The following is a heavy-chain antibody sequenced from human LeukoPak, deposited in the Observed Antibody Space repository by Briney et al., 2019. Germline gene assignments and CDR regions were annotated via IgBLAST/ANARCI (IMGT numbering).Heavy chain of an antibody. CDR1: GFTFSGSA. CDR2: IRSKAN. D-gene: IGHD3-3*01. V-gene: IGHV3-73*01. J-gene: IGHJ6*03. CDR3: SRSSSRNFGVVIKSYYYYMDV. Sequence: PGGSLRLSCAASGFTFSGSAIHWVRQASGKGLEWVGCIRSKANYAASVRGRFTISREDSKNTAFLQMNSLKAEDTAVYYCSRSSSRNFGVVIKSYYYYMDVWGKGTTVTVSS.